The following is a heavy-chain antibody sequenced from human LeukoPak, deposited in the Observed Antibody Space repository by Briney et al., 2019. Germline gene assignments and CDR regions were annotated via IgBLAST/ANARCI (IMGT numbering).Heavy chain of an antibody. Sequence: GGSLRLSCAASGFTFSSYAMHWVRQAPGKGLEWVAVISYDGSNKYYADSVKGRFTISRDNSKNTLYLQMNSLRAEDTAVYYCARLYSSSRYSVDYWGQGTLVTVSS. CDR3: ARLYSSSRYSVDY. V-gene: IGHV3-30-3*01. CDR2: ISYDGSNK. D-gene: IGHD6-13*01. J-gene: IGHJ4*02. CDR1: GFTFSSYA.